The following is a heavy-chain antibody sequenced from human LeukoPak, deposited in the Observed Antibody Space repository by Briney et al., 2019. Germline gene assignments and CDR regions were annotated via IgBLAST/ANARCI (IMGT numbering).Heavy chain of an antibody. D-gene: IGHD2-21*02. CDR2: IKQDGSEK. J-gene: IGHJ4*02. V-gene: IGHV3-7*01. CDR1: GFTFSSYS. CDR3: ARVAYCGGDCYLGSFDY. Sequence: PGGSLRLSCAASGFTFSSYSMNWVRQAPGKGLEWVANIKQDGSEKYYVDSVKGRFTISRDNAKNSLYLQMNSLRAEDTAVYYCARVAYCGGDCYLGSFDYWGQGTLVTVSS.